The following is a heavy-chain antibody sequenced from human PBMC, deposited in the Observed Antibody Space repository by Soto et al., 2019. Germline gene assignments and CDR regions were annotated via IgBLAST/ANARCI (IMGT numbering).Heavy chain of an antibody. CDR3: ARGIAARQDAFDI. CDR1: GFTFSSYA. CDR2: ISSSSSTI. Sequence: GGSLRLSCAASGFTFSSYAMHWVRQAPGKGLEWVSYISSSSSTIYYADSVKGRFTISRDNAKNSLYLQMNSLRAEDTAVYYCARGIAARQDAFDIWGQGTMVTVSS. V-gene: IGHV3-48*04. J-gene: IGHJ3*02. D-gene: IGHD6-6*01.